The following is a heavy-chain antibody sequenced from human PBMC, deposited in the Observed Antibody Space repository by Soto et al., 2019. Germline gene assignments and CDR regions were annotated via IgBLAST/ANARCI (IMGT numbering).Heavy chain of an antibody. V-gene: IGHV4-39*01. Sequence: QLQLQESGPGLVKPSETLSLTCSVSGDSLSAGPYHWGWIRQPPGKGLEWIGNVYNSGSTSYSPSLKSRVTISVDTSKNQFSLRLTSVTAAATAVYFCARHPPFRPSDFWGQGTLVTVSS. CDR2: VYNSGST. J-gene: IGHJ4*02. CDR3: ARHPPFRPSDF. CDR1: GDSLSAGPYH.